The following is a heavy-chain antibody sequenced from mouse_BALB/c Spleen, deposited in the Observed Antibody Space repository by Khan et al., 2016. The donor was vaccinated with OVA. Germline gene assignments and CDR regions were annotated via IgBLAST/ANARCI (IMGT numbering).Heavy chain of an antibody. CDR2: ISSGGSYT. Sequence: EVELVEPGGDLVKPGGSLKLSCEASGFTFSSYGMSWVRQTQDKRLEWVATISSGGSYTYYQDSVKGRFTISRDNAKNTLYLQMSSLKSEDTAMYYCARLDAMDYWGQGTSVTVSS. J-gene: IGHJ4*01. CDR1: GFTFSSYG. V-gene: IGHV5-6*01. CDR3: ARLDAMDY.